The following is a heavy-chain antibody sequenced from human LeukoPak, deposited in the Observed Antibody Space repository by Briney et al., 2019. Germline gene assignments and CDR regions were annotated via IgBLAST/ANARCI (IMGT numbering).Heavy chain of an antibody. D-gene: IGHD6-19*01. CDR2: IYSGGST. CDR3: ARESYNSGIDY. CDR1: GFAVSSNC. Sequence: PGGSLRLSCAASGFAVSSNCMSWVRQAPGKGLEWVSVIYSGGSTYYADSVKGRFTISRDNSKNTLYLQMNSLRAEDTAVYYCARESYNSGIDYWGQGTLVTVSS. J-gene: IGHJ4*02. V-gene: IGHV3-53*01.